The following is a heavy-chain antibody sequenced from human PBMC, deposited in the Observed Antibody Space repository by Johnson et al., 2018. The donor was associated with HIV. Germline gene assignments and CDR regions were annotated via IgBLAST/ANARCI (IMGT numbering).Heavy chain of an antibody. J-gene: IGHJ3*02. V-gene: IGHV3-30*03. CDR1: GFTFSSYG. CDR3: AREGRRDAFDI. CDR2: ISYDGSNK. Sequence: QEQLVESGGGVVQPGRSLRLSCAASGFTFSSYGMHWVRQAPGKGLEWVAVISYDGSNKYYADSVKGRFTISRDNSKNTLYLQMNSLRAEDTAVYYCAREGRRDAFDIWGQGAMVTVSS.